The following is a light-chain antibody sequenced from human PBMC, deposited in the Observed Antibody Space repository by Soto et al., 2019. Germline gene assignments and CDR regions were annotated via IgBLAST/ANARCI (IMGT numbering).Light chain of an antibody. CDR1: QSVSSY. Sequence: EIVLTQSPATLSLSPGERATLSCRASQSVSSYLAWYQQKPGQAPRLLIYDASNRATGIPARFSGSGSGTDFTLPISSLEPEDFAVYYCQQRSNWQGFTFGPGTKVDIK. J-gene: IGKJ3*01. V-gene: IGKV3-11*01. CDR2: DAS. CDR3: QQRSNWQGFT.